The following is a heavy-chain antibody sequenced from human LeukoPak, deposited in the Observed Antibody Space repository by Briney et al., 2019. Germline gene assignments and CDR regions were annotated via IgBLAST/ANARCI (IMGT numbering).Heavy chain of an antibody. CDR1: NGSISTYL. D-gene: IGHD5-18*01. Sequence: SETLSLTCTVSNGSISTYLWTWIRQPPGKGLEWIGEINHSGSTNYNPSLKSRVTISVDTSKNQFSLKLSSVTAADTAVYYCARGSAMLTRWGQGTLVTVSS. CDR2: INHSGST. J-gene: IGHJ4*02. CDR3: ARGSAMLTR. V-gene: IGHV4-34*01.